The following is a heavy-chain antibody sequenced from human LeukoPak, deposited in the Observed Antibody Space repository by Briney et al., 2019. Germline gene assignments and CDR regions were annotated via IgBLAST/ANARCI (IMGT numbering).Heavy chain of an antibody. D-gene: IGHD2-15*01. J-gene: IGHJ4*02. CDR3: ARHRCSGGSCYPGDY. CDR2: INHSGST. V-gene: IGHV4-34*01. CDR1: GGSFSGYY. Sequence: SETLSLTCAVYGGSFSGYYWSWIRQPPGKGLEWIGEINHSGSTNYNPSLKSRVTISVDTSKNQFSLKLSSVTAADTAVYYCARHRCSGGSCYPGDYWGQGTLVTVSS.